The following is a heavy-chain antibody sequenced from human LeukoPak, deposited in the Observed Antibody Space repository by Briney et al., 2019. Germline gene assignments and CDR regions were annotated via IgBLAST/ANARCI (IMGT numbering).Heavy chain of an antibody. CDR3: AARGSMVRGVIV. V-gene: IGHV4-30-4*01. Sequence: SQTLSLTCTVSGGAISSGDYYWSWIRQPPGKGLEWIGYSYYSGNTYYNPSLKSRVTISVDTSKNQFSLKLTSVTAADTAVFYCAARGSMVRGVIVWGQGTLVTVSS. J-gene: IGHJ4*02. D-gene: IGHD3-10*01. CDR1: GGAISSGDYY. CDR2: SYYSGNT.